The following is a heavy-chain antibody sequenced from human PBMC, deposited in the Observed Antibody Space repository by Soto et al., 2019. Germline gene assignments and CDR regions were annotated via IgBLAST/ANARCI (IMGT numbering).Heavy chain of an antibody. D-gene: IGHD3-22*01. V-gene: IGHV3-64D*06. Sequence: PGGSLRLSCSASGFTFSSYAMHWVRQAPGKGLEYVSSISTNGGSTYYADSVEGRFTISRDNSKNTQYLQMSSLRADDTAVYYCVKGEYYYDSSGYYRFDYWGKGT. CDR3: VKGEYYYDSSGYYRFDY. J-gene: IGHJ4*02. CDR2: ISTNGGST. CDR1: GFTFSSYA.